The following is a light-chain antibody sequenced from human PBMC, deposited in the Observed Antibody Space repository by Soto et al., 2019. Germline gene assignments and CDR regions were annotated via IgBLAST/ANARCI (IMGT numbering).Light chain of an antibody. CDR2: DIN. Sequence: QSVLTQPASVSGPPGQSITISCTGTSSDVGNYIFVSWYRQHPGKAPKLMIYDINNRPSGVSNRFSGFKSGNTASLTISGLQAEDEADYYCVSYTTSASYVFGTGTKVTVL. V-gene: IGLV2-14*01. CDR1: SSDVGNYIF. J-gene: IGLJ1*01. CDR3: VSYTTSASYV.